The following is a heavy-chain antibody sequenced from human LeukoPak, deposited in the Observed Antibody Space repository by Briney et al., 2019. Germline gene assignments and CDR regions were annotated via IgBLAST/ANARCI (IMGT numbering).Heavy chain of an antibody. Sequence: SVKVSCKASGGTFSSYAISWVRQAPGQGVEWMGGMIPIFGTAKYAQKLQGRVTNTEDESTTTAYMQLSSLISEDTSVYYCARNWNGYYYYYYMDVWGKGITVTVSS. J-gene: IGHJ6*03. V-gene: IGHV1-69*01. CDR1: GGTFSSYA. D-gene: IGHD1-1*01. CDR3: ARNWNGYYYYYYMDV. CDR2: MIPIFGTA.